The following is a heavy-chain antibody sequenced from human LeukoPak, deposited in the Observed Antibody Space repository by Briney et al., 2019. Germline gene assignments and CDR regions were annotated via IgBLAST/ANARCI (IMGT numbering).Heavy chain of an antibody. CDR2: IYTSGST. J-gene: IGHJ5*02. CDR1: GGSISSGSYY. D-gene: IGHD6-19*01. CDR3: AREGRGYSSLDWFDP. Sequence: SQTLSLTCTVSGGSISSGSYYWSWIRQPAGKGLEWIGRIYTSGSTNYNPSLKSRVTISVDTSKNQFSLKLSSVTAADTAAYYCAREGRGYSSLDWFDPWGQGTLVTVSS. V-gene: IGHV4-61*02.